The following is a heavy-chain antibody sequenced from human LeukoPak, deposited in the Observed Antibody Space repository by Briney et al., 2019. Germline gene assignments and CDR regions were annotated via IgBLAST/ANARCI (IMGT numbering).Heavy chain of an antibody. D-gene: IGHD3-10*01. CDR2: ISYDGSNI. CDR1: GFTFSSYD. Sequence: PGGSLRLSCAASGFTFSSYDMHWVRLAPGKGLEWVAVISYDGSNIHYGDSVEGRFTISRHNSKNTLDLQMDSLRPEDTAVYYCAKGTINLYYGSALDFWGQGALVTVSS. J-gene: IGHJ4*02. CDR3: AKGTINLYYGSALDF. V-gene: IGHV3-30*18.